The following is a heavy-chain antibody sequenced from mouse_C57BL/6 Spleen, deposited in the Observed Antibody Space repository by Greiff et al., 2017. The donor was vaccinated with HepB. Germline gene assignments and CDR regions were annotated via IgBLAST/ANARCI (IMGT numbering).Heavy chain of an antibody. Sequence: DVKLQESGPGLVKPSQSLSLTCSVTGYSITSGYYWNWIRQFPGNKLEWMGYISYDGSNNYNPSLKNRISITRDTSKNQFFLKLNSVTTEDTATYYCARAGDEAYWGQGTLVTVSA. CDR3: ARAGDEAY. D-gene: IGHD3-3*01. CDR1: GYSITSGYY. V-gene: IGHV3-6*01. CDR2: ISYDGSN. J-gene: IGHJ3*01.